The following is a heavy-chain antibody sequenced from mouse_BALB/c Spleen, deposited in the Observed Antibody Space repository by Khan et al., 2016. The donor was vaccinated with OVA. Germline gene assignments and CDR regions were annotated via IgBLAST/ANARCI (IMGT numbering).Heavy chain of an antibody. CDR2: IYPYDSET. V-gene: IGHV1-74*01. Sequence: QVQLQQSGAELVRPGASVKLSCKASGYTFTSYWMNWVKQRPEQGLEWIGRIYPYDSETHYNQKFKGKATLTADKSSSTAYMQLSSLTSEDPAVLYCTGWNVEVWGAGTTVTVSS. CDR1: GYTFTSYW. J-gene: IGHJ1*01. CDR3: TGWNVEV.